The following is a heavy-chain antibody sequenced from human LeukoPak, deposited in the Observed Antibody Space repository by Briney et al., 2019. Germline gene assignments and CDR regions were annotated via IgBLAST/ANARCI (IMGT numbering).Heavy chain of an antibody. CDR3: ARGFPTHFYDSGGYYPFDY. CDR1: GFTFDDYG. D-gene: IGHD3-22*01. V-gene: IGHV3-20*04. Sequence: RAGGSLRLSCAVYGFTFDDYGMSWVRQPPGKGLEWVSGINWNGGSTAYADSVKGRFTISRDNAKNSLYLQMNSLRAEDTALYYCARGFPTHFYDSGGYYPFDYWGQGTLVTVSS. J-gene: IGHJ4*02. CDR2: INWNGGST.